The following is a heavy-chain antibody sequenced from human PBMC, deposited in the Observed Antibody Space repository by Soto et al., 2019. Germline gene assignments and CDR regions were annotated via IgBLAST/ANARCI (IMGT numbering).Heavy chain of an antibody. J-gene: IGHJ6*02. V-gene: IGHV3-23*01. CDR2: ISGSGDAI. CDR1: GFTFTYYS. CDR3: XXXXXXXXXXXXYDLDV. Sequence: EVQLLESGGGLVQPGGSLRLSCAASGFTFTYYSMSWVRQAPGKGLEWVSHISGSGDAIYYADSVKGRFTISRDNSKNTLYLQMNSLRADDTXXXXXXXXXXXXXXXXXYDLDVWGQGTTVTVX.